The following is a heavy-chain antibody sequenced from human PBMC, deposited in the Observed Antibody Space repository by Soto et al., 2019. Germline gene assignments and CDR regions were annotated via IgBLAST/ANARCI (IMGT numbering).Heavy chain of an antibody. CDR2: IIPILGIA. CDR1: GGTFSSYT. Sequence: QVQLVQSGAEVKKPGSSVKVSCKASGGTFSSYTISWVRQAPGQGLEWMGRIIPILGIANYAQKFQGRVTIIADKSTNPAYMELSSLRSADTAVYYCARGPHSPQWLVVEGLFDLWGRGTLVTVSS. D-gene: IGHD6-19*01. CDR3: ARGPHSPQWLVVEGLFDL. J-gene: IGHJ2*01. V-gene: IGHV1-69*02.